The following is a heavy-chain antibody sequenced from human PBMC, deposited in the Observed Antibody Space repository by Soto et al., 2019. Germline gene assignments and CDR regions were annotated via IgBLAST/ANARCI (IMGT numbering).Heavy chain of an antibody. CDR2: IYHSGAT. J-gene: IGHJ4*02. CDR3: ARDLGTGTDY. V-gene: IGHV4-4*02. Sequence: QVQLQESGPGLVKHSGTLSLTCAVSGDSITSSKWWSWVRQAPGKGLEWIGEIYHSGATTYNPSLKSRATISVEPSNNRFSLKMTSVTAADTAVYFCARDLGTGTDYWGRGTLVTVAS. CDR1: GDSITSSKW.